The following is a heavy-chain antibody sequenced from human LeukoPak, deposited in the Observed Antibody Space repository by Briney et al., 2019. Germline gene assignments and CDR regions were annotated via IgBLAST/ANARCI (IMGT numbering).Heavy chain of an antibody. CDR3: ARESTLGFGELFRYYYGMDV. J-gene: IGHJ6*04. V-gene: IGHV3-48*03. Sequence: SLRLSCAASGFTFSGDEMTWGRQSPGKGLRCVSYFSSSGSTMYYADSVKGRFTISRDNAKNSLYLQMHSLRAEDTAFYYCARESTLGFGELFRYYYGMDVWGKGTTVSVSS. CDR1: GFTFSGDE. CDR2: FSSSGSTM. D-gene: IGHD3-10*01.